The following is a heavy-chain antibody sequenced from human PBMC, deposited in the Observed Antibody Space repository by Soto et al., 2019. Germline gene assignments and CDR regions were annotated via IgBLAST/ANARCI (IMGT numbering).Heavy chain of an antibody. CDR2: ISSSGSTI. CDR3: GTVTPNYYGMDV. CDR1: GFTFSSYE. Sequence: PGGSLRLSCAASGFTFSSYEMNWVRQAPGKGLEWVSYISSSGSTIYYADSVKGRFTISRDNAKNSLYLQMNSLRAEDTAVYYCGTVTPNYYGMDVWGQGTTVTVSS. D-gene: IGHD4-17*01. V-gene: IGHV3-48*03. J-gene: IGHJ6*02.